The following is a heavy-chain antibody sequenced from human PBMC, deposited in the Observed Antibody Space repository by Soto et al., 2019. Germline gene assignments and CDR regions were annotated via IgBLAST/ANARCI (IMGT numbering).Heavy chain of an antibody. CDR2: IYYSGSA. Sequence: QVQLQESGPGLVKPSETLSLTCTVSGGSISSSTYYWGWIRQPPGKGLEWIGFIYYSGSAYYNPSLKIRVTISIDTSKNLFSLKLTSVTAADTAVFYCERHGVDYGDYASYYYYGMDVWGRGTTVTVSS. CDR1: GGSISSSTYY. D-gene: IGHD4-17*01. J-gene: IGHJ6*02. V-gene: IGHV4-39*01. CDR3: ERHGVDYGDYASYYYYGMDV.